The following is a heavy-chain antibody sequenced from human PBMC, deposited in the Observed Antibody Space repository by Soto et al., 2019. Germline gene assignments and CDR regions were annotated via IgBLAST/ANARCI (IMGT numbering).Heavy chain of an antibody. Sequence: EVQLAESGGGLVLPGGSLRLSCAASGFTFSNYWMSWVRQAPGKGLEWVANINQDGSEKYYVDSVRGRFTISRDNARNSLYLQINSLRADDTAVYYCARDKAYGDSEDYWGQGTLVTVSS. V-gene: IGHV3-7*03. CDR3: ARDKAYGDSEDY. D-gene: IGHD4-17*01. CDR1: GFTFSNYW. J-gene: IGHJ4*02. CDR2: INQDGSEK.